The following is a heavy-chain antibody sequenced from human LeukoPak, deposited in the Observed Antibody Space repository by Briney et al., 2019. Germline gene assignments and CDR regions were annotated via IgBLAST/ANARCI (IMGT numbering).Heavy chain of an antibody. CDR1: GFTFSGFW. J-gene: IGHJ4*02. V-gene: IGHV3-7*01. CDR2: IKQDGSEK. Sequence: GGSLRLSCAASGFTFSGFWMSWVRQAPGKGLGWVANIKQDGSEKYYVDSVKGRFTISRDNAKNSLYLQMNSLRAEDSAVYYCARDRHGSTRNFDYWGQGTLVTVSS. D-gene: IGHD5-24*01. CDR3: ARDRHGSTRNFDY.